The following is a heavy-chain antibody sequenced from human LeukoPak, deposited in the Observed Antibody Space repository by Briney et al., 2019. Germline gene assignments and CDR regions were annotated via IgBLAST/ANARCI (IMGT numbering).Heavy chain of an antibody. J-gene: IGHJ4*02. CDR3: ARDFSGAVWFGEP. CDR1: GFTVSNSY. Sequence: GGSLRLSCAASGFTVSNSYVSWVRQVPGKGLEWVSGIYSGITTYYRDSVKGRFTISRDNSKNTVYLQMNSLRAEDTAVYYCARDFSGAVWFGEPRGQGTLVTVSS. D-gene: IGHD3-10*01. CDR2: IYSGITT. V-gene: IGHV3-53*01.